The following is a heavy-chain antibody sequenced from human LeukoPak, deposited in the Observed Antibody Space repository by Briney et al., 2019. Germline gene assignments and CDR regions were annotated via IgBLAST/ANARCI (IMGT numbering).Heavy chain of an antibody. D-gene: IGHD3-22*01. J-gene: IGHJ4*02. V-gene: IGHV4-39*07. Sequence: SETLSLTCTVSGGSISSSSYYWGWIRQPPGKGLERIGSIYYSGSTYYNPSLKSRVTISVDTSKNQFSLKLSSVTAADTAVYYCARDLSNYYDSSGYNYYFDYWGQGTLVTVSS. CDR1: GGSISSSSYY. CDR3: ARDLSNYYDSSGYNYYFDY. CDR2: IYYSGST.